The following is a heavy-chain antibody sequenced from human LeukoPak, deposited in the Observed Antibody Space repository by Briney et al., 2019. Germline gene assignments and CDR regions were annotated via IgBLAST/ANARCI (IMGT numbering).Heavy chain of an antibody. CDR2: ISTSSSYI. D-gene: IGHD3-10*01. CDR1: GFSFSSYN. CDR3: ARETGYGSGSYEY. Sequence: GGSLRLSCAASGFSFSSYNMNWVRQAPGKGLEWVSFISTSSSYIYYADSVKGRFTISRDNAKNSLFLQMNSLRAEDTAVYYCARETGYGSGSYEYWGQGTLVTVSS. V-gene: IGHV3-21*04. J-gene: IGHJ4*01.